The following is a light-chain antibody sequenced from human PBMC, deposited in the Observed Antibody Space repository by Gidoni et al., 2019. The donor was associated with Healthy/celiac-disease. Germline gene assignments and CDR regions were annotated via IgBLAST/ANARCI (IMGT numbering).Light chain of an antibody. CDR2: GSS. V-gene: IGKV3-20*01. CDR3: QQYGSSPWT. J-gene: IGKJ1*01. CDR1: QSVSSSY. Sequence: DIVLTQSPGTLSLSPGERATLSCRASQSVSSSYVAWYQQKPGQTPRLLIYGSSSSATGIPDRFSGSGSGTDFTLTISRLEPEDFAVYYCQQYGSSPWTFGQGTKVEIK.